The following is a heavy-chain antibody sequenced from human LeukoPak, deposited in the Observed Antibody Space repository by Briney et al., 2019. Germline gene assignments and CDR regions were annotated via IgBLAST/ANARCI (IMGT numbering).Heavy chain of an antibody. CDR1: GGSISNDY. Sequence: SETLSLTCTVSGGSISNDYWGWIRQPAGKGLEWIGRIYTSGSTNYNPSLKSRVTMSVDTSKSQFSLNMSSVTAADTAVYYCAREKNGDHTDYWGQGTLVTVSS. V-gene: IGHV4-4*07. D-gene: IGHD2-21*02. J-gene: IGHJ4*02. CDR3: AREKNGDHTDY. CDR2: IYTSGST.